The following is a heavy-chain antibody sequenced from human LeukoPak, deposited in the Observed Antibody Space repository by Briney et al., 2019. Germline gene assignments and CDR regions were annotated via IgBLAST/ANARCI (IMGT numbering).Heavy chain of an antibody. CDR3: AKDRRGGSYYAATLDI. CDR2: ISDSGDIT. CDR1: GFTFSSYA. Sequence: PVGSLRLSCAASGFTFSSYAMSWVRQAPGKGLEWVSGISDSGDITYYAVSVKGRFTISRDNSKNTLYVQMNSLRVEDTAVYYCAKDRRGGSYYAATLDIWGQGTMVTVSS. V-gene: IGHV3-23*01. J-gene: IGHJ3*02. D-gene: IGHD1-26*01.